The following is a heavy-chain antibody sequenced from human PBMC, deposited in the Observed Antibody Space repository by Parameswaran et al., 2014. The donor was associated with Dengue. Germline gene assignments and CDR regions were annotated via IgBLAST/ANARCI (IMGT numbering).Heavy chain of an antibody. J-gene: IGHJ6*02. CDR2: ISSSSSTI. CDR3: ARDARVGGPTTFLLVYYYYGMDV. Sequence: WIRQPPGKGLEWVSYISSSSSTIYYADSVKGRFTISRDNAKNSLYLQMNSLRAEDTAVYYCARDARVGGPTTFLLVYYYYGMDVWGQGTTVTVSS. D-gene: IGHD1-26*01. V-gene: IGHV3-48*01.